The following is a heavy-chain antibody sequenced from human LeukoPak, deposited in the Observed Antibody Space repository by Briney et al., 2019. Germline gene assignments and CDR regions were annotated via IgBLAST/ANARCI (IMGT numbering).Heavy chain of an antibody. CDR2: ISSSSSYI. Sequence: GGSLRLSCAASGFTFSSYWMSWVRQAPGKGLEWVSSISSSSSYIYYADSVKGRFTISRDNAKNSLYLQMNSLRTEDSAVYYCARDGENGSGRPDYWGQGTLVTVSS. J-gene: IGHJ4*02. CDR3: ARDGENGSGRPDY. V-gene: IGHV3-21*04. D-gene: IGHD3-10*01. CDR1: GFTFSSYW.